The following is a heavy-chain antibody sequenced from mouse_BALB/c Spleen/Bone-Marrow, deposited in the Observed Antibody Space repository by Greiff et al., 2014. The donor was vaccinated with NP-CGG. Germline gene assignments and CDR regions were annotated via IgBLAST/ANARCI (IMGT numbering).Heavy chain of an antibody. CDR1: SYAFSSYW. J-gene: IGHJ2*01. V-gene: IGHV1-80*01. CDR2: IYPGDGDT. Sequence: LQESGAELVRPGSSVKISCKASSYAFSSYWMNWVKQRPGQDLEWIGQIYPGDGDTNYNGKFKGKATLTADKSSSTAYMQLSSLTSEDSAVYFCARVRNWADYWGQGTTLTVSS. D-gene: IGHD4-1*01. CDR3: ARVRNWADY.